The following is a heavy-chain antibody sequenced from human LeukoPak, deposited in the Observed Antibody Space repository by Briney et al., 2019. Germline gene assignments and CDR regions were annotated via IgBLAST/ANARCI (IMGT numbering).Heavy chain of an antibody. V-gene: IGHV4-34*01. CDR2: INDSGGT. CDR1: GGSFSGYY. Sequence: SETLSLTCAVYGGSFSGYYWSWIRQPPGKGLEWIGEINDSGGTKYIPSLKSRVTISADTSKNQFSLKVSSVTAADTAVYYCARGGLNSNFFDSWGQGTLVTVSS. J-gene: IGHJ4*02. D-gene: IGHD4-11*01. CDR3: ARGGLNSNFFDS.